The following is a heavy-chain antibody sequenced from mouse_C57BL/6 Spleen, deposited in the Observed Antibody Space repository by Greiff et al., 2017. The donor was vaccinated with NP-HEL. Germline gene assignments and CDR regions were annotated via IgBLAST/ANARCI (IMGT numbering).Heavy chain of an antibody. CDR1: GFSLTSYG. CDR2: IWSGGST. D-gene: IGHD1-1*01. J-gene: IGHJ1*03. V-gene: IGHV2-2*01. CDR3: ARPYGSSLDWYFDV. Sequence: VQLKESGPGLVQPSQSLSITCTVSGFSLTSYGVHWVRQSPGKGLEWLGVIWSGGSTDYNAAFISRLSISKDNSKSQVFFKMNSLQADDTAIYYCARPYGSSLDWYFDVWGTGTTVTVSS.